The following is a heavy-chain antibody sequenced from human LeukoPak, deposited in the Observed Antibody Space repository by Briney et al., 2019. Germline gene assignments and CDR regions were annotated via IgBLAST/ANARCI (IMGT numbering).Heavy chain of an antibody. V-gene: IGHV4-38-2*02. CDR1: GYSISSAYY. CDR2: IYHSGST. Sequence: PSETLSLTCSVSGYSISSAYYWGWIRQPPGKGLEWIGSIYHSGSTYYNPSLKSRVTLSVDTSTNQLFLKLSSVTAADTAVYYCAREKSSSDGLAQHWGQGTLVIVSS. CDR3: AREKSSSDGLAQH. J-gene: IGHJ1*01. D-gene: IGHD5-24*01.